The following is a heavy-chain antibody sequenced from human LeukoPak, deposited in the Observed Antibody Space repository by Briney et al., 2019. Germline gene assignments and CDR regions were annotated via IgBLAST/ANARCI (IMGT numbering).Heavy chain of an antibody. CDR3: ATNYYGSGPLDC. Sequence: VASVKVSCKVSGYTLTELSMHWVRQAPGKGLEWMGGFDPEDGETIYAQKFQGRVTMTEDTSTDTAYMELSSLRSEDTAVYYCATNYYGSGPLDCWGQGTLVTVSS. V-gene: IGHV1-24*01. CDR1: GYTLTELS. J-gene: IGHJ4*02. CDR2: FDPEDGET. D-gene: IGHD3-10*01.